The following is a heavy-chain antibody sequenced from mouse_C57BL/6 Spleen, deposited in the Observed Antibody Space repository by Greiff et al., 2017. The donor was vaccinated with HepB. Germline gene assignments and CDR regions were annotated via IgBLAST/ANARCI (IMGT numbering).Heavy chain of an antibody. CDR3: AREGDYYGSSYWYFDV. V-gene: IGHV1-72*01. CDR2: IDPNSGGT. Sequence: QVQLQQPGAELVKPGASVKLSCKASGYTFTSYWMHWVKQRPGRGLEWIGRIDPNSGGTKYNEKFKSKATLTVDKPSSTAYMQLSSRTSEDSAVYYCAREGDYYGSSYWYFDVWGTGTTVTVSS. CDR1: GYTFTSYW. J-gene: IGHJ1*03. D-gene: IGHD1-1*01.